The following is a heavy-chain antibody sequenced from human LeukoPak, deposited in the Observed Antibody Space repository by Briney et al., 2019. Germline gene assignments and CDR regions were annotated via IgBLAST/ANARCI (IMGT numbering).Heavy chain of an antibody. CDR1: GLTFRNYV. CDR3: AREGYYGSGSPPSLYFDY. D-gene: IGHD3-10*01. CDR2: TSSDLNVK. V-gene: IGHV3-30-3*01. Sequence: GGYLRLSCAASGLTFRNYVHHWVREAPGKGLEWVAVTSSDLNVKLYADSVKGRFTISRDNSRSTLYLQMNSLRPEDTAIYYCAREGYYGSGSPPSLYFDYWGQGTLVTVSS. J-gene: IGHJ4*02.